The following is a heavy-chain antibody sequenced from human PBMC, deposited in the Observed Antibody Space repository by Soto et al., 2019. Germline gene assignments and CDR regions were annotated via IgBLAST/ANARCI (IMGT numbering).Heavy chain of an antibody. J-gene: IGHJ6*02. CDR2: IYYSGST. Sequence: PSETLSLTWTVSGGSISSYYWSWIRQPPGKGLEWIGYIYYSGSTNYNPSLKSRVTISVDTSKNQFSLKLSSVTAADTAVYYCAREGGLGDYALDVWGQGTTVTVSS. V-gene: IGHV4-59*01. CDR1: GGSISSYY. D-gene: IGHD4-17*01. CDR3: AREGGLGDYALDV.